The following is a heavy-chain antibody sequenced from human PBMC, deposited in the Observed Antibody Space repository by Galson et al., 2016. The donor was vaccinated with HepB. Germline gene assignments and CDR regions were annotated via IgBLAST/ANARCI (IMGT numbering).Heavy chain of an antibody. J-gene: IGHJ3*02. D-gene: IGHD5-24*01. CDR2: IYPGDSDT. CDR1: GYTFTQYW. Sequence: QSGAEVKKPAESLKISCKGSGYTFTQYWIAWVRQMPGKGLEWMGIIYPGDSDTRYSPSLQGPVTISADKSINTAYLEWTSLRASDTAMYYCARLRMTTIGVREEAVDIWGLGTMVTVSS. CDR3: ARLRMTTIGVREEAVDI. V-gene: IGHV5-51*01.